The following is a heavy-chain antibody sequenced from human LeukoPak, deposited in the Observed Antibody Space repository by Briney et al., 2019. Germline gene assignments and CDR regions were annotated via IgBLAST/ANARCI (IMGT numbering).Heavy chain of an antibody. D-gene: IGHD4-17*01. V-gene: IGHV3-53*01. CDR1: GFTVSSNY. CDR2: IYSGGST. CDR3: ARDAVTTVTTADY. Sequence: GGSLRLSCAASGFTVSSNYMSWVRQAPGKGLEWVSFIYSGGSTYYADSVKGRFTISRDNPKNTLYLQMNSLRAEDTAVYYCARDAVTTVTTADYWGQGTLVTVSS. J-gene: IGHJ4*02.